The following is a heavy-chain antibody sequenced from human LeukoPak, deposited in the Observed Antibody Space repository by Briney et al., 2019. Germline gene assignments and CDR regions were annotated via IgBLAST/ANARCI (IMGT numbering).Heavy chain of an antibody. D-gene: IGHD3-22*01. CDR1: GGSISSSSYY. CDR2: IYYSGST. Sequence: SETLSLTCTVSGGSISSSSYYWGWIRQPPGKGLEWIVSIYYSGSTYYNPSLKSRVTISVDTSKNQFSLKLSSVTAADTAVYYCARHTWYFTMTNIYYFDYWGQGTLVTVSS. J-gene: IGHJ4*02. CDR3: ARHTWYFTMTNIYYFDY. V-gene: IGHV4-39*01.